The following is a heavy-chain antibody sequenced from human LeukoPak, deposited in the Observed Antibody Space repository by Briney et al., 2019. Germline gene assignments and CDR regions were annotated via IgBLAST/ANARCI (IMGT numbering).Heavy chain of an antibody. CDR3: ARAGPIAVAGYAIDY. J-gene: IGHJ4*02. V-gene: IGHV3-33*01. D-gene: IGHD6-19*01. CDR1: GFTFSSYG. CDR2: IWYDGSNK. Sequence: PGGSLRLSCAASGFTFSSYGMHWVRQAPGKGLEWVAVIWYDGSNKYYADSVKGRFTISRDNSKNTLYLQMNSLRAEDTAVYYCARAGPIAVAGYAIDYWGQGTLVTVSS.